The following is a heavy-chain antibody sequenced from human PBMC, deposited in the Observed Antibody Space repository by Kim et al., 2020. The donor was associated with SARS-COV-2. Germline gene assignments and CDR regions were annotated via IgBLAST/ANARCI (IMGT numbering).Heavy chain of an antibody. V-gene: IGHV2-5*02. CDR1: GFSFSRGGVG. Sequence: SGPTLVKPTQTLTLTCSFSGFSFSRGGVGVGWIRQPPGKALEWLALILSDDEKLYSPSLKSRLTITKDTSKNEVVLRMTNMDPVDTATYYCAHRLQADDSGGFYYEADAFDVWGQGTMVTVSS. J-gene: IGHJ3*01. D-gene: IGHD3-22*01. CDR3: AHRLQADDSGGFYYEADAFDV. CDR2: ILSDDEK.